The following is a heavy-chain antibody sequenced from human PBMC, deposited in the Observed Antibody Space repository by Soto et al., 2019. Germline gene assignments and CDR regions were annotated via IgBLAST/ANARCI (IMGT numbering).Heavy chain of an antibody. J-gene: IGHJ6*02. Sequence: QVQLVQSGAEVKKPGASVKVSCKSSGYRFENYAISWVRQAPGQGLEWMGWIRAYKIDTYYAQKFQARVTMATDTSTGTAYMELRSLGSEDTAVYYWARGHDVIIGAMDVWGQGATCTVAS. CDR2: IRAYKIDT. CDR1: GYRFENYA. CDR3: ARGHDVIIGAMDV. V-gene: IGHV1-18*01. D-gene: IGHD2-21*01.